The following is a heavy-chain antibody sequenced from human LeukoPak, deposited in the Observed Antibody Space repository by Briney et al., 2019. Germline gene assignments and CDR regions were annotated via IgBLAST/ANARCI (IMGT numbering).Heavy chain of an antibody. V-gene: IGHV3-74*01. CDR2: IKTDGSHT. CDR1: GFTFSSYW. D-gene: IGHD6-19*01. CDR3: VRGDSGWFEY. J-gene: IGHJ4*02. Sequence: GGSLRLSCVASGFTFSSYWVHWVRHVPGKGPVWVSRIKTDGSHTNYACSVKGRFTMSRENAKNTLYLQMYSLRAEDTAIYYCVRGDSGWFEYWGQGTLVTVSS.